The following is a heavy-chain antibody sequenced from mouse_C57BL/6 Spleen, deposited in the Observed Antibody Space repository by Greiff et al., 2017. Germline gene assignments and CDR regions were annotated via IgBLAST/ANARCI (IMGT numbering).Heavy chain of an antibody. J-gene: IGHJ2*01. CDR1: GYTFTSYG. CDR2: IYPRSGNT. V-gene: IGHV1-81*01. Sequence: QVTLKVSGAELARPGASVKLSCKASGYTFTSYGISWVKQRTGQGLEWIGEIYPRSGNTYYNEKFKGKATLTADKSSSTAYMELRSLTSEDSAVYFCAVDSSGYPFDYWGQGTTLTVSS. D-gene: IGHD3-2*02. CDR3: AVDSSGYPFDY.